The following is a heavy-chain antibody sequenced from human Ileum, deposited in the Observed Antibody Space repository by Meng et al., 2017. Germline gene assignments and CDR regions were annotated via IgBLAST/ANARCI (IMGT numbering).Heavy chain of an antibody. V-gene: IGHV3-30*04. J-gene: IGHJ5*01. CDR3: ARDRGVRWLDS. Sequence: HVQLVGSGGGLVQPGRSQRLSCVVFRFTVSTFAMYWVRQAPGKALEWVAFIASDGRNKNYAESVKGRFTTSRDNSMNTLSLQMNSLRVDDTALYFCARDRGVRWLDSWGQGTLVTVSS. CDR1: RFTVSTFA. D-gene: IGHD3-3*01. CDR2: IASDGRNK.